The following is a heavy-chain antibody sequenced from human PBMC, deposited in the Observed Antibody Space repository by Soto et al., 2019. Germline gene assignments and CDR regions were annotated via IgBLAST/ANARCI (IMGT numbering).Heavy chain of an antibody. CDR3: QNDLGK. V-gene: IGHV3-74*03. D-gene: IGHD1-1*01. Sequence: EVHLVESGGGLVQPGGSLRLSCAASGFTFSSYWMHWVRQAPGRGLVWVSRITNDGTNTKYADSVKGRFTISRDNAKNTLFLKITSRRAKTPAVYYCQNDLGKRGKGTLVTVS. CDR1: GFTFSSYW. CDR2: ITNDGTNT. J-gene: IGHJ4*02.